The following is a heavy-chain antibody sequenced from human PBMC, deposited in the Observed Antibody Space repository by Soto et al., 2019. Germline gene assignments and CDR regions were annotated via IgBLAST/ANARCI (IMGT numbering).Heavy chain of an antibody. CDR2: IYHSGST. CDR3: ARGLWVARTYYFDH. D-gene: IGHD2-15*01. Sequence: SETLSLTCAVSGGSISSGGYSWSWIRQPPGKGLEWIGYIYHSGSTYYNPSLKSRVTISVDRSKNQFSLKLSSVTAADTAVYYCARGLWVARTYYFDHWGQGTLVTV. J-gene: IGHJ4*02. CDR1: GGSISSGGYS. V-gene: IGHV4-30-2*01.